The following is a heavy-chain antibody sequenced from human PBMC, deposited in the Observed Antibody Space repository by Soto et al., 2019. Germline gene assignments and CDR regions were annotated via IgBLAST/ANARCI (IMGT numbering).Heavy chain of an antibody. CDR1: GYTFTSYA. D-gene: IGHD3-10*01. J-gene: IGHJ4*02. Sequence: QVQLVQSGAEVKKPGASVKVSCKASGYTFTSYAMHWVRQAPGQRLEWMGWINAGNGNTKYSQKFQGRVTITRDTSASTAYMELSSLRSEDTAVYYCARGSMRITMVRGVIFYYWGQGTLVTVSS. V-gene: IGHV1-3*01. CDR3: ARGSMRITMVRGVIFYY. CDR2: INAGNGNT.